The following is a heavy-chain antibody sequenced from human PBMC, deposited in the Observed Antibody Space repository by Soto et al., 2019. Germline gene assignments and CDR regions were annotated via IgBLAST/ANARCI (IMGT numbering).Heavy chain of an antibody. CDR3: ASASWLVLVY. D-gene: IGHD6-19*01. Sequence: SETLSLTCAVYGGSFSGYYWSWIRQPPGKGLEWIGEINHSGSTNYNPSLKSRVTISVDTSKNQFSLKLSSVTAADTAVYYCASASWLVLVYWGQGTLVTVSS. CDR2: INHSGST. V-gene: IGHV4-34*01. CDR1: GGSFSGYY. J-gene: IGHJ4*02.